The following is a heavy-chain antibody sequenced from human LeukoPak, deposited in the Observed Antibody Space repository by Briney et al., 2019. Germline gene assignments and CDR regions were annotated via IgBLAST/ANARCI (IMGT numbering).Heavy chain of an antibody. J-gene: IGHJ4*02. CDR2: ISSSGSYT. CDR1: EFTFSSFA. V-gene: IGHV3-21*01. Sequence: GGSLRLSCADSEFTFSSFAMNWVRQAPGKGLQWVSSISSSGSYTYYADSVKGRFTISRDNAKKSLFLQMNSLRAEDTAAYYCARVADYDYVWGNSGPADSWGQGTLVTVSS. D-gene: IGHD3-16*01. CDR3: ARVADYDYVWGNSGPADS.